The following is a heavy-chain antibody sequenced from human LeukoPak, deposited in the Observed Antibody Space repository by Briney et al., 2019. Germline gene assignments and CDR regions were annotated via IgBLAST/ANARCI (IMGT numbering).Heavy chain of an antibody. CDR1: GFTVSSNY. Sequence: GSLRLSCAASGFTVSSNYMSWVRQAPGKGLEWVSVIYTGGSTYYAESVKGRFTISRDKSKNTLYLQMNTLRAEDTAVYYCAKALYTSSWFDFDSWGQGTLVTVSS. CDR2: IYTGGST. J-gene: IGHJ4*02. D-gene: IGHD6-13*01. V-gene: IGHV3-53*01. CDR3: AKALYTSSWFDFDS.